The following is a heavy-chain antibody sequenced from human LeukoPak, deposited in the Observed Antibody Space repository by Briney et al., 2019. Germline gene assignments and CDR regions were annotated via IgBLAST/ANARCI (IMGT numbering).Heavy chain of an antibody. CDR2: IYYSGST. CDR1: GGSISSSSDY. CDR3: ARHVEIAVAGPIDY. J-gene: IGHJ4*02. D-gene: IGHD6-19*01. Sequence: PSETLSLTCTVSGGSISSSSDYWGWIRQPPGKGQEWIGSIYYSGSTYYNPSLKSRVTISVDTSKNQFSLKLSSVTAADTAVYYCARHVEIAVAGPIDYWGQRTLVTVSS. V-gene: IGHV4-39*01.